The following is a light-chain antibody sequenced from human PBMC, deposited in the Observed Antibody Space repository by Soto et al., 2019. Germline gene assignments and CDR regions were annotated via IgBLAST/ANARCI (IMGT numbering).Light chain of an antibody. CDR3: QQSYSTSVFT. CDR1: QSISSW. Sequence: DIQMTQSPSSLSVSVGDRVTITCRASQSISSWLAWYQQKPGKAPKLLIYAASSLQSGVPSRFSGSGSGTDFTLTISSLQPEDFATYYCQQSYSTSVFTFGPGTKVDIK. CDR2: AAS. V-gene: IGKV1-39*01. J-gene: IGKJ3*01.